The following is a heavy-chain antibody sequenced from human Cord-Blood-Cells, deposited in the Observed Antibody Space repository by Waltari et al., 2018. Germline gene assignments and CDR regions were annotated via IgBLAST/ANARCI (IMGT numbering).Heavy chain of an antibody. CDR1: GYTLTELS. V-gene: IGHV1-24*01. J-gene: IGHJ3*02. CDR3: ATDCSGGSCYDAFDI. CDR2: FDPEDGET. D-gene: IGHD2-15*01. Sequence: QVQLVQSGAEVKKPGASVKVSCKVSGYTLTELSMPWVRPAPGKGLEWMGGFDPEDGETIYAQKFQGRVTMTEDTSTDTAYMELSSLRSEDTAVYYCATDCSGGSCYDAFDIWGQGTMVTVSS.